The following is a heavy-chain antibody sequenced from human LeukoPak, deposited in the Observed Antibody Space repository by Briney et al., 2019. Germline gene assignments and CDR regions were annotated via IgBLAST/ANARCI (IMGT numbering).Heavy chain of an antibody. CDR3: ARGSYCSSTSCYWFDP. V-gene: IGHV1-18*01. J-gene: IGHJ5*02. Sequence: ASVKVSCKSSGYTFATYGISWVRQAPGQGLEWMGWITPYNGRTNYAQKLQGRVTMTTDTSTSIAYMELRSLRSDDTAVYYCARGSYCSSTSCYWFDPWGRGTLVTVSS. CDR2: ITPYNGRT. D-gene: IGHD2-2*01. CDR1: GYTFATYG.